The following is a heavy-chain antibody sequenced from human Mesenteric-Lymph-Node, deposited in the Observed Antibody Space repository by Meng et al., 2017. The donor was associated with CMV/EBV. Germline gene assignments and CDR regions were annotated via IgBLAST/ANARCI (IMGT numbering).Heavy chain of an antibody. CDR2: INPNSGDT. V-gene: IGHV1-2*02. Sequence: ASLLVLCNASGYTFTGYYMHWLRQAPGQGLVWMGLINPNSGDTNYAQKFEGRVTMTRDTSISTGYMELSRLTADDTAVYYCVRGYCSSDTCYPGGWFDPWGQGTLVTVSS. D-gene: IGHD2-15*01. J-gene: IGHJ5*02. CDR1: GYTFTGYY. CDR3: VRGYCSSDTCYPGGWFDP.